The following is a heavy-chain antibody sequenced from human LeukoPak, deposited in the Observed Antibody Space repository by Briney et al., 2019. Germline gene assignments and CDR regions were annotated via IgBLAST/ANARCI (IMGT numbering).Heavy chain of an antibody. Sequence: SETLSLTCTVSGGSISSSSYYWSWIRQPPGKGLEWIGYIYYSGSTNYNPSLKSRVTISVDTSKNQFSLKLSSVTAADTAVYYCARVMGGSYYYWGQGTLVTVSS. CDR3: ARVMGGSYYY. CDR2: IYYSGST. V-gene: IGHV4-61*01. J-gene: IGHJ4*02. D-gene: IGHD1-26*01. CDR1: GGSISSSSYY.